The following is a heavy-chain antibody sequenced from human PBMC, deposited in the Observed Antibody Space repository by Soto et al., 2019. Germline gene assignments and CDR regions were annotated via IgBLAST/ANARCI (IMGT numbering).Heavy chain of an antibody. J-gene: IGHJ4*01. CDR3: ASGIQLWLRRINNGYSR. Sequence: QVQLVQSGAEVKKPESSVKVSCKAPGGTFSTYAISWVRQAPGQGREWMGGIIPMFGTANYAQRFQDRVTITADESTNTVYMELSSLRSEDTAVYFCASGIQLWLRRINNGYSRWGHVTLVTVSS. CDR2: IIPMFGTA. D-gene: IGHD5-18*01. V-gene: IGHV1-69*12. CDR1: GGTFSTYA.